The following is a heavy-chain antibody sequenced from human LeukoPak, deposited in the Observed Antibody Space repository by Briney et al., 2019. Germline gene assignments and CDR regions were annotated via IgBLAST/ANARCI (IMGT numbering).Heavy chain of an antibody. CDR3: ARESGNGYSSGWYPYYYYGMDV. D-gene: IGHD6-19*01. CDR2: IWYDGSNK. Sequence: GGSLRLSCAASGFSFSSYGMHWVRQAPGKGLEWVAVIWYDGSNKYYADSVKGRFTISRDNSKNTLYLQMNSLRAEDTAVYYCARESGNGYSSGWYPYYYYGMDVWGQGTTDTVSS. J-gene: IGHJ6*02. V-gene: IGHV3-33*01. CDR1: GFSFSSYG.